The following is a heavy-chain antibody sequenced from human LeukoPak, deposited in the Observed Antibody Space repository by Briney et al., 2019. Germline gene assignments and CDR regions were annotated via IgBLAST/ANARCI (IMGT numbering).Heavy chain of an antibody. CDR1: GGTYSSYA. Sequence: SVKVSCKASGGTYSSYAISWVRQAPGQGLEWMGGIIPIFGTANYAQKFQGRVTITADESTSTAYMELSSLRSEDTAVYYCARLFDWLLDYYGMDVWGQGTTLTVSS. CDR2: IIPIFGTA. V-gene: IGHV1-69*13. CDR3: ARLFDWLLDYYGMDV. D-gene: IGHD3-9*01. J-gene: IGHJ6*02.